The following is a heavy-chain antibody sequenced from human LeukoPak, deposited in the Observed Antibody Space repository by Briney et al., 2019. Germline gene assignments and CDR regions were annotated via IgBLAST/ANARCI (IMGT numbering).Heavy chain of an antibody. CDR3: ARDQYSSSWYWFDT. V-gene: IGHV4-31*03. Sequence: SETLSLTCTVSGGSISSGGYYWSWVRQHPGKGLEWIGYIYYSGSTYYNPSLKSRVTISVDTSKNQFSLKLSSVTAADTAVYYCARDQYSSSWYWFDTWGQGTLVTVSS. CDR2: IYYSGST. J-gene: IGHJ5*02. D-gene: IGHD6-6*01. CDR1: GGSISSGGYY.